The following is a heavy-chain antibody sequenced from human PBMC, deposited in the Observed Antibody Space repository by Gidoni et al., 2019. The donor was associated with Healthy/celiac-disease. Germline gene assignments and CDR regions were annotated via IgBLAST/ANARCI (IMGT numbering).Heavy chain of an antibody. Sequence: QVQLQQWGAGLLKPSETLSLTCAVYGGPFSAYYGSWIRPPPGKGLEWIGVINHSGSTNYNPSLKSRVTIAVDTSKNQFSLKLSSVTAADTAVYYCARGRGRSCSGGSCYSGSRRDRWAFDIWGQGTMVSVSS. D-gene: IGHD2-15*01. V-gene: IGHV4-34*01. CDR2: INHSGST. CDR1: GGPFSAYY. CDR3: ARGRGRSCSGGSCYSGSRRDRWAFDI. J-gene: IGHJ3*02.